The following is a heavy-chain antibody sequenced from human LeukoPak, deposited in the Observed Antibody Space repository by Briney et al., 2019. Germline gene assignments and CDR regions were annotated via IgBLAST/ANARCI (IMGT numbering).Heavy chain of an antibody. CDR1: GYIFTSYD. CDR3: ARNGGDSNYDFWSGLDYYYMDV. D-gene: IGHD3-3*01. V-gene: IGHV1-8*01. Sequence: ASVKVSCKASGYIFTSYDINWVRQATGQGLEWVGWMNSNSGNTGYGQKFQGRITLTRDTAISTAYMELTSLRYEDTAVYYCARNGGDSNYDFWSGLDYYYMDVWGKGTTVTVSS. J-gene: IGHJ6*03. CDR2: MNSNSGNT.